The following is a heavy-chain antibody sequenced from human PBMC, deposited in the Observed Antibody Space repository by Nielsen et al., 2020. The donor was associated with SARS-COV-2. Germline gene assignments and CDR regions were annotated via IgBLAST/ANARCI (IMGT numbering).Heavy chain of an antibody. D-gene: IGHD2-21*02. CDR2: ISYDGSNK. V-gene: IGHV3-30*03. Sequence: GESLKISCAASGFTFSSYGMHWVRQAPGKGLEWVAVISYDGSNKYYADSVKGRFTISRDNSKNTLYLQMNSLRAEDTAVYYCARDPEAYCGGDCCPNYWGQGTLVTVSS. CDR3: ARDPEAYCGGDCCPNY. J-gene: IGHJ4*02. CDR1: GFTFSSYG.